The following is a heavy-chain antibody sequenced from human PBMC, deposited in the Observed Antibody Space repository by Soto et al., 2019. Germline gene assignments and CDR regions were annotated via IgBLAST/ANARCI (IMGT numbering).Heavy chain of an antibody. J-gene: IGHJ3*02. CDR2: IYYSGST. D-gene: IGHD2-15*01. V-gene: IGHV4-61*01. CDR3: ARDDEYCSGGSCYSGAFDI. CDR1: GGSVSSGSYY. Sequence: SETLSLTCTVSGGSVSSGSYYWRWIRQPPGKGLEWIGYIYYSGSTNYNPSLKSRVTISVDTSKNQFSLKLSSVTAADTAVYHCARDDEYCSGGSCYSGAFDIWGQGTMVT.